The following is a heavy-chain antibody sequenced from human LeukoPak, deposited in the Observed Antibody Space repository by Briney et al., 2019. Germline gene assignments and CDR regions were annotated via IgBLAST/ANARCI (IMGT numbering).Heavy chain of an antibody. J-gene: IGHJ5*02. CDR1: GGSISSYY. CDR2: VSYSGST. V-gene: IGHV4-59*12. Sequence: SETLSLTCTVSGGSISSYYWSWVRQPPGKGLEWIGYVSYSGSTYYNPSLKSRVTISVDTSKNQFSLKLSSVTAADTAVYYCARSPRGGIAAAGTGWFDPWGQGTLVTVSS. D-gene: IGHD6-13*01. CDR3: ARSPRGGIAAAGTGWFDP.